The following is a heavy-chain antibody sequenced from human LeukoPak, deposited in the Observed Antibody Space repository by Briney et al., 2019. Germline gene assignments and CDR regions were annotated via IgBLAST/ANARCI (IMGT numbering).Heavy chain of an antibody. CDR3: ARLSYDSSDFHYMDV. J-gene: IGHJ6*03. V-gene: IGHV5-51*01. Sequence: GESLKISCKGSGYSFTSYWIGWVRQMPGKGLEWMGIIYPGDSKTRYSPSFQGQVTISVDKSISTAYMQWSSLKASDTAMYYCARLSYDSSDFHYMDVWGKGTTVTISS. D-gene: IGHD3-22*01. CDR1: GYSFTSYW. CDR2: IYPGDSKT.